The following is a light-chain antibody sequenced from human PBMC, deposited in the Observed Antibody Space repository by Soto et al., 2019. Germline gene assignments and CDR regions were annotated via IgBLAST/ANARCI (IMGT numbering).Light chain of an antibody. CDR1: SSDVGAYNY. CDR3: SSYTSSATWV. CDR2: EVS. J-gene: IGLJ3*02. Sequence: QSALTQPASVSGSPGQSITISCTGTSSDVGAYNYVSWYQQHPGKAPKLMISEVSNRPSGVSNRFSGSKSGNTASLTISGLQTEHEADYYCSSYTSSATWVFGGGTKLTVL. V-gene: IGLV2-14*01.